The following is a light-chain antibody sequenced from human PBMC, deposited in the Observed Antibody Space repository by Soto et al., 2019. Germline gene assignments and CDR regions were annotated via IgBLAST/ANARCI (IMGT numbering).Light chain of an antibody. CDR2: GTS. CDR1: QSVSSSY. J-gene: IGKJ1*01. CDR3: QQYGSSPRT. Sequence: EIVLTQSPGTLSLSPGERSTLSCRASQSVSSSYLAWYQQKPGQAPRLLIYGTSTRATGIPDRFSGSGSQTDFTLTISRLEPEDFAVYYCQQYGSSPRTVGQVTKVEIK. V-gene: IGKV3-20*01.